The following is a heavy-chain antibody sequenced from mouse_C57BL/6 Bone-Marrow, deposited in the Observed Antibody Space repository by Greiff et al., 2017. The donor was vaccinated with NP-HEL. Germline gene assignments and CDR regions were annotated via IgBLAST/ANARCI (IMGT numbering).Heavy chain of an antibody. J-gene: IGHJ3*01. CDR2: IRKKANGYTT. CDR1: GFTFTDYY. CDR3: ARYDYVYGAY. Sequence: EVQLVESGGGLVQPGGSLSLSCAASGFTFTDYYMSWVRQTPGKALEWLGFIRKKANGYTTEYSASVKGRLTISRDNSQSNLYLQMNALGAEDSSTYFSARYDYVYGAYWGQVPPVTVSA. V-gene: IGHV7-3*01. D-gene: IGHD2-2*01.